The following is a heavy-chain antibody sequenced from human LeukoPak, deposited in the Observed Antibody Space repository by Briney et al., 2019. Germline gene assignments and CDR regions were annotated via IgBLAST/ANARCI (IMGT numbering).Heavy chain of an antibody. V-gene: IGHV7-4-1*02. CDR2: IDTTTGNP. Sequence: ASVRVSCKASGYPFTAHFLNWVRRAPGQGLEWMGNIDTTTGNPRYAQDFTGRFVFSLDTSVSTAYLQITSLKADDTAAYYCVRGTPTPGMDYWGQGTQVTVSS. D-gene: IGHD3-10*01. J-gene: IGHJ4*02. CDR1: GYPFTAHF. CDR3: VRGTPTPGMDY.